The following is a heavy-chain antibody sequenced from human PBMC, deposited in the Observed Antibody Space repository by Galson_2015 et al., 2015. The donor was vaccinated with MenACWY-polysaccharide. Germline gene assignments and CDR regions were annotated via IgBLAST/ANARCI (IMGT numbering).Heavy chain of an antibody. J-gene: IGHJ3*02. CDR3: AREGLVEAFEN. CDR2: IRQDGFEK. D-gene: IGHD2-8*02. V-gene: IGHV3-7*01. CDR1: GFTFSTYG. Sequence: SLRLSCAASGFTFSTYGMHWVRQAPGKGLEWVANIRQDGFEKYHVDSVKGRFTISRDNAENSVFLQMNSLRVEDTAVYYCAREGLVEAFENWGQGTMVTVSS.